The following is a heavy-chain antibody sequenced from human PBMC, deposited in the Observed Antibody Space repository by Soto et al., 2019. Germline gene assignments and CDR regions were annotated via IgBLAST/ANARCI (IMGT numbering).Heavy chain of an antibody. D-gene: IGHD3-3*01. CDR3: ERALFDFAMGWFDP. CDR2: IYYSGST. V-gene: IGHV4-59*01. CDR1: GGSISSYY. J-gene: IGHJ5*02. Sequence: SETLSLTCTVSGGSISSYYWSWIRQSPGKGLEWIGYIYYSGSTNYNPSLKSRVTISVDTSKNQFSLKLSSVTAADTAVYYCERALFDFAMGWFDPWGQGTLVTVSS.